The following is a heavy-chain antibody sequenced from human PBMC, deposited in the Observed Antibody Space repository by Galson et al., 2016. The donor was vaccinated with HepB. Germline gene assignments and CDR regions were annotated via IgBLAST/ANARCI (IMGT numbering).Heavy chain of an antibody. J-gene: IGHJ3*02. CDR1: GFTFNNAW. Sequence: SLRLSCAASGFTFNNAWMNWVRQAPGKGLEWVSRIASNTVGGTTDYAAPVKGRFTISRDDSKNTLYLQMNSLKTEDTAMYYCATKGILDDGFDIWGQGTMVTVSS. V-gene: IGHV3-15*07. D-gene: IGHD3-3*01. CDR3: ATKGILDDGFDI. CDR2: IASNTVGGTT.